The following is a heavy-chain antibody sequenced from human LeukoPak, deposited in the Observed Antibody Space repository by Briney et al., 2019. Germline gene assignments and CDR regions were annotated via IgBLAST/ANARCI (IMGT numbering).Heavy chain of an antibody. J-gene: IGHJ4*02. D-gene: IGHD2-8*01. V-gene: IGHV3-23*01. Sequence: GGSLRLSCAASGFNFNSYTMNWVRQAPGKGLQWVANILASGSPTYYADSVKGRFIISRDNSKNTVYLQMNNLRVEDTAIYYCAKDLRPDGVDNFDHWGQGILVTVSS. CDR2: ILASGSPT. CDR3: AKDLRPDGVDNFDH. CDR1: GFNFNSYT.